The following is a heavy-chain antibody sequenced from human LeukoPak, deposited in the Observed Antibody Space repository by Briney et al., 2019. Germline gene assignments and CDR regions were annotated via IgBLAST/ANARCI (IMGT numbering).Heavy chain of an antibody. CDR1: GFTLSSYA. CDR3: ARGLDFGSGSYYNAETQPRNYYYYYMDV. Sequence: GSSLPLLCAASGFTLSSYAMHWARQAPGKGMEWVAVISYDGSNKYYADSVKCRFTITRDNSKNTLYLQMNSLRAEDTAVYYCARGLDFGSGSYYNAETQPRNYYYYYMDVWAKGPRSPSP. V-gene: IGHV3-30*04. D-gene: IGHD3-10*01. CDR2: ISYDGSNK. J-gene: IGHJ6*03.